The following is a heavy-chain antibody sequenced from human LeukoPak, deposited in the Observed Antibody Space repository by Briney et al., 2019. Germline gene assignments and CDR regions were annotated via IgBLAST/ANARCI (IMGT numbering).Heavy chain of an antibody. Sequence: GGSLRLSCAASGFTFSSYAMSWVRQAPGKGLEWVSAISGSGGSTYYADSVKGRFTISRDSSKNILYLQMNNLRAEDTAVYYCARGPSGYHNTGGQGTLVTVSS. D-gene: IGHD5-12*01. J-gene: IGHJ4*02. CDR3: ARGPSGYHNT. CDR1: GFTFSSYA. CDR2: ISGSGGST. V-gene: IGHV3-23*01.